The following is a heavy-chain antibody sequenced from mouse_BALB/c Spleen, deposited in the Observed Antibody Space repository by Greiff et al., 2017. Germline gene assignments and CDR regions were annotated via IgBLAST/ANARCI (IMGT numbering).Heavy chain of an antibody. CDR2: IDTSDSYT. Sequence: QVQLQQPGAELVMPGASVKMSCKASGYTFTDYWMHWVKQRPGQGLEWIGAIDTSDSYTSYNQKFKGKATLTVDESSSTAYMQLSSLTSEDSAVYYCARRGYYGSRTYAMDYWGQGTSVTVSS. CDR3: ARRGYYGSRTYAMDY. CDR1: GYTFTDYW. V-gene: IGHV1-69*01. J-gene: IGHJ4*01. D-gene: IGHD1-1*01.